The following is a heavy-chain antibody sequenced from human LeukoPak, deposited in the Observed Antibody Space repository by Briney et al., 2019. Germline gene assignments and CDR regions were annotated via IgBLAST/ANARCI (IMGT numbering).Heavy chain of an antibody. CDR1: GYTFTSYY. J-gene: IGHJ5*02. D-gene: IGHD4-17*01. V-gene: IGHV1-46*01. Sequence: GASVKVSCKASGYTFTSYYMHWVRQASGQGLEWMGIINPSGGSTSYAQKFQGRVTMTRDTSTSTVYMELSSLRSEDTAVYYCARESVTTIFDYGDSRPYNWFDPWGQGTLVTVSS. CDR2: INPSGGST. CDR3: ARESVTTIFDYGDSRPYNWFDP.